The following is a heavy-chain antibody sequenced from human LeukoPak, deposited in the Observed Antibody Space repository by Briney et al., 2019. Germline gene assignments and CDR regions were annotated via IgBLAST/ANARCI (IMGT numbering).Heavy chain of an antibody. V-gene: IGHV3-7*01. CDR3: ARSLLRGKTEPQQGIAAASYPFQH. D-gene: IGHD6-13*01. Sequence: SGGSLRLSCAASGFTFSSYWMSWVRQAPGKGLEWVANIKQDGSEKYYVDSVKGRFTISRDNAKNSLYLQMNSLRAEDTAVYYCARSLLRGKTEPQQGIAAASYPFQHWGQGTLVTVSS. CDR1: GFTFSSYW. J-gene: IGHJ1*01. CDR2: IKQDGSEK.